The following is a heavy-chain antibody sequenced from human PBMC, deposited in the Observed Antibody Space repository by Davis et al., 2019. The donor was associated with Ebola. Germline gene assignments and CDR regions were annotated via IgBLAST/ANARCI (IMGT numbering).Heavy chain of an antibody. J-gene: IGHJ6*02. CDR3: ARPYCSGGSCYYYGMDV. Sequence: KVSCKGSGYSFTSYWIGWVRQMPGKGQEWMGIIYPGDSDTRYSPSFQGQVTISADKSISTAYLQWSSLKASDTAMYYCARPYCSGGSCYYYGMDVWGQGTTVTVSS. V-gene: IGHV5-51*01. CDR2: IYPGDSDT. CDR1: GYSFTSYW. D-gene: IGHD2-15*01.